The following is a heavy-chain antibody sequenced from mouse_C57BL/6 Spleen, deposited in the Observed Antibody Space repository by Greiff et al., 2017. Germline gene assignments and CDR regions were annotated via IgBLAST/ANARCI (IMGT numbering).Heavy chain of an antibody. J-gene: IGHJ2*01. CDR1: GYTFTDYY. Sequence: VQLQQSGPELVKPGASVKISCKASGYTFTDYYMNWVKQSHGKSLELIGVINPNNGGTSHNQTFQGKATLTVDKSSSAAYMELRSLTSEDSAVYYCARGDWYFDYWGQGTTLTVSS. V-gene: IGHV1-26*01. CDR2: INPNNGGT. D-gene: IGHD3-3*01. CDR3: ARGDWYFDY.